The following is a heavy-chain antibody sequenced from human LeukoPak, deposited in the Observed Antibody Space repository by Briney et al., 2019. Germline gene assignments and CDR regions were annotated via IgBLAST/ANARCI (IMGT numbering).Heavy chain of an antibody. J-gene: IGHJ4*02. D-gene: IGHD4-11*01. CDR1: GGSFSGYY. CDR2: INHSGST. V-gene: IGHV4-34*01. Sequence: SETLSLTCAVYGGSFSGYYWSWIRQPPGKGLEWIGEINHSGSTNYNPSLKSRVTISVDASKNQFSLKLSSVTAADTAVYYCAREPSNYVFDYWGQGTLVTVSS. CDR3: AREPSNYVFDY.